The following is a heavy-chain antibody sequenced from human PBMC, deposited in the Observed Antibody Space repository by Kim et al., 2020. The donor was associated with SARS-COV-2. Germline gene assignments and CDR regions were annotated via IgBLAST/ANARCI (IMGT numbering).Heavy chain of an antibody. J-gene: IGHJ3*02. V-gene: IGHV3-73*01. Sequence: GGSLRLSCAASGFIFSCSAMHWVRQASGPGLEWVGRIRSKANSYATAYAASVKGRFTISRDDSKTTTYLQMNRLKTEDTAVYYCTRVSVTTLACCDAFY. CDR2: IRSKANSYAT. D-gene: IGHD1-1*01. CDR3: TRVSVTTLACCDAFY. CDR1: GFIFSCSA.